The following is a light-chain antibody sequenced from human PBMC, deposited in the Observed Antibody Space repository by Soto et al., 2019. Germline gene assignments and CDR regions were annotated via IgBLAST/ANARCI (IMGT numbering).Light chain of an antibody. CDR3: CSYAGSSTYV. V-gene: IGLV2-23*02. J-gene: IGLJ1*01. CDR1: SSEVGYYNL. Sequence: QSVLTQPASVSGSPGQSITISCTGTSSEVGYYNLVSWYQHHPGKAPKLIIYEVNKRPSGVSNRFSGSKSGNTASLTISGLQAEDEADYHCCSYAGSSTYVFRTGSKVTVL. CDR2: EVN.